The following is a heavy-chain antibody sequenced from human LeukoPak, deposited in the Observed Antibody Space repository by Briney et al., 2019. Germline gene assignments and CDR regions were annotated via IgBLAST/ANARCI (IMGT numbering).Heavy chain of an antibody. V-gene: IGHV4-59*12. CDR3: ARGIAALSPPHWFDP. CDR2: MHHSGST. J-gene: IGHJ5*02. D-gene: IGHD6-6*01. CDR1: GDSISSSY. Sequence: PSEILSLTCTVSGDSISSSYWSWIRQPPGKGLEWIGYMHHSGSTNYNPSLKSRVTISVDTSKNHFSLNLRSVTPEDTAVYYCARGIAALSPPHWFDPWGQGTLVTVSS.